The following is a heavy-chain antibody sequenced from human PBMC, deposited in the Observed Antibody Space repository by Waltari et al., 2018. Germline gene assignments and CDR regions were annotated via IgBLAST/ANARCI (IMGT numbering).Heavy chain of an antibody. CDR2: ISSGSSYI. D-gene: IGHD4-17*01. V-gene: IGHV3-21*01. Sequence: EVQLVESGGGLVKPGGSLRHSCAAPGFPFSSYSMNWVRQAPGKGMWCVASISSGSSYIYSADSVEGRFTISRDNAKYSLYLQMNSLRAEDTSVYYCANEPDYGDNYWGQGTLVTVSS. J-gene: IGHJ4*02. CDR1: GFPFSSYS. CDR3: ANEPDYGDNY.